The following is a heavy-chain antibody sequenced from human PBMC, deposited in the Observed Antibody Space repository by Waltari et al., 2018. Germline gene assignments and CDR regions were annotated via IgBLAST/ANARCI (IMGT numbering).Heavy chain of an antibody. J-gene: IGHJ4*02. V-gene: IGHV4-39*07. CDR2: IYYSGST. CDR1: GGSISSSSYY. Sequence: QLQLQESGPGLVKPSETLSLTCTVSGGSISSSSYYWGWIRQPPGKGLEWIGSIYYSGSTYYNQSLKSRVTISVDTSKNQFSLKLSSVTAADTAVYYCARDQVAAGGADYWGQGTLVTVSS. CDR3: ARDQVAAGGADY. D-gene: IGHD6-13*01.